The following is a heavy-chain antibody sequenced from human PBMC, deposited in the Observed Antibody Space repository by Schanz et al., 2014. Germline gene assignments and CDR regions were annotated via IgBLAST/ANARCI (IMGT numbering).Heavy chain of an antibody. Sequence: QVPLVQSGAEVKKPGSSVKVSCKASGGTFSSFGINWVRQPPGQGLEWMGRIIPSLGLAKYEQKFQDKVTITADTSTTTAYMELSGLRSEDTAVYYCARDRLECGAECYSVEVFEIWGQGTLVIVSS. CDR3: ARDRLECGAECYSVEVFEI. D-gene: IGHD2-21*01. J-gene: IGHJ4*02. CDR1: GGTFSSFG. V-gene: IGHV1-69*04. CDR2: IIPSLGLA.